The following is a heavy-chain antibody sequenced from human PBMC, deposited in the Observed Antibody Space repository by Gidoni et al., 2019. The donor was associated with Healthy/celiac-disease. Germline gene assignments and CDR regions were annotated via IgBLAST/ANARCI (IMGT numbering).Heavy chain of an antibody. Sequence: EVQLVESGGGLVKPGGSLRLSCAASGFTFSSYSMNWVRQAPGKGLEWVSYMSSSSSYIYYADSVKGRFTISRDNAKNSLYLQMNSLRAEDTAVYYCARADYYDSSGLDYWGQGTRVTVSS. CDR3: ARADYYDSSGLDY. V-gene: IGHV3-21*01. D-gene: IGHD3-22*01. J-gene: IGHJ4*02. CDR2: MSSSSSYI. CDR1: GFTFSSYS.